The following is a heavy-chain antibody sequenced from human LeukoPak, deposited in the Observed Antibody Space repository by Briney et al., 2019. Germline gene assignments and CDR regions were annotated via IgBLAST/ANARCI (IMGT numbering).Heavy chain of an antibody. CDR3: ARDRTDYYYYGMDV. D-gene: IGHD1-14*01. Sequence: SGPALVKPTQTLTLTCTFSGFSLSTSGMCVSWIRRPPGKALEWLARIDWDDDKYYSTSLKTRLTISKDTSKNQVVLTMTNMDPVDTATYYCARDRTDYYYYGMDVWGQRITVTVSS. J-gene: IGHJ6*02. CDR2: IDWDDDK. CDR1: GFSLSTSGMC. V-gene: IGHV2-70*11.